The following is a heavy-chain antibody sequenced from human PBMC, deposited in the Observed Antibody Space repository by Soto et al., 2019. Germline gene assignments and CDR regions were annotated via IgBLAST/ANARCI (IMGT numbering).Heavy chain of an antibody. CDR3: VAECSSTSCYQHNYYNYGMDV. CDR1: GFTFSSYA. J-gene: IGHJ6*02. D-gene: IGHD2-2*01. Sequence: GGSLRLSCSASGFTFSSYAMHWVRQAPGKGLEYVSAISSNGGSTYYADSVKGRFTISRDNSKNTLYLQMSSLRAEDTAVYYCVAECSSTSCYQHNYYNYGMDVWGQGTTVTVSS. CDR2: ISSNGGST. V-gene: IGHV3-64D*08.